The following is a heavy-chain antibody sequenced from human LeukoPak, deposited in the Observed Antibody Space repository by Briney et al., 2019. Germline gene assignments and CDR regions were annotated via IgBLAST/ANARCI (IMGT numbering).Heavy chain of an antibody. Sequence: SETLSLTCAVSGGSISSSNWWSWVRQPPGKGLEWIGEIYHSGSTNYNPSLKSRVTISVDKSKNQFSLKLSSVTAADTAVYYCARTRYSSGWSSDYWGQGTLVTVSS. V-gene: IGHV4-4*02. CDR3: ARTRYSSGWSSDY. D-gene: IGHD6-19*01. J-gene: IGHJ4*02. CDR1: GGSISSSNW. CDR2: IYHSGST.